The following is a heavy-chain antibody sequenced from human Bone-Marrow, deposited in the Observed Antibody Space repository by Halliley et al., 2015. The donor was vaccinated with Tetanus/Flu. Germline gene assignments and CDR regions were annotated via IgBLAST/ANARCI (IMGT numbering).Heavy chain of an antibody. V-gene: IGHV3-23*01. CDR3: AKRNYCSSSTCFFDY. CDR1: GFTFSSYA. Sequence: SLRLSCAASGFTFSSYAMSWVRQAPGKGLEWVSLISGSGDNTYFADSVKGRFTISRDNSKNTLYLQMNSLRAEDTAVYYCAKRNYCSSSTCFFDYWGQGTLVTVSS. CDR2: ISGSGDNT. D-gene: IGHD2-2*01. J-gene: IGHJ4*02.